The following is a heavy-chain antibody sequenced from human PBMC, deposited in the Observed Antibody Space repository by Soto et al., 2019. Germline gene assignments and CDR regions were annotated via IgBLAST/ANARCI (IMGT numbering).Heavy chain of an antibody. Sequence: QVQLVQSGTEVKNPGSSVRVSCKASGGIFSSMTISRVRQAPGQGLEWLGGFIPTSGSANSPQKFQGRVTISADESRTTVFMELSSLRSDDTAVYYWAREHGFAAAGGRPWCQGALVTVSS. CDR1: GGIFSSMT. CDR2: FIPTSGSA. CDR3: AREHGFAAAGGRP. D-gene: IGHD6-13*01. V-gene: IGHV1-69*01. J-gene: IGHJ5*02.